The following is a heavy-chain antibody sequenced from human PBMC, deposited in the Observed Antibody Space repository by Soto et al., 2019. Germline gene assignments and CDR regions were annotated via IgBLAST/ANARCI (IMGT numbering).Heavy chain of an antibody. V-gene: IGHV3-23*01. J-gene: IGHJ1*01. CDR2: ISGSGGST. CDR1: GFTFSSYA. Sequence: EXQLLESGXGLVXPGGSLRLSXAASGFTFSSYAMSWVXXXXGXXXXWVSAISGSGGSTYYADSVKGRFTISRDNSKNTLYLXMNSLRAEDTAVYXCAKXXVXXXXEYFQHWGQGTLVTVSS. CDR3: AKXXVXXXXEYFQH.